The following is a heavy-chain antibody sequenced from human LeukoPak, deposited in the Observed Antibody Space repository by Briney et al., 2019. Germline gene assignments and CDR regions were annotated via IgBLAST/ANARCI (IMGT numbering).Heavy chain of an antibody. Sequence: PGGSLRLSCAASGFTFSSYAMGWVRQAPGKGLEWVSVICGSGGTTYYANSVKGRFTISRDSSKNTLYLQMNGLRAEDTAIYYCARGRYGTCYCGLDSWGQGTLVTVSS. CDR1: GFTFSSYA. CDR2: ICGSGGTT. V-gene: IGHV3-23*01. D-gene: IGHD2-15*01. J-gene: IGHJ4*02. CDR3: ARGRYGTCYCGLDS.